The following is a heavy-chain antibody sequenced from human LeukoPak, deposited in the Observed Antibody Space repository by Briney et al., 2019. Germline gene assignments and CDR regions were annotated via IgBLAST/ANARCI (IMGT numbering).Heavy chain of an antibody. J-gene: IGHJ4*02. V-gene: IGHV3-30*18. CDR2: ISYDGSNK. Sequence: GRSLRLSCGASGFTFSSFGMHWVRQAPGKGLECVAVISYDGSNKYYADSVKGRFTISRDNSKNTLYLQMNSLRAEDTAVYYCAKDRPLDYWGQGTLVTVSS. CDR3: AKDRPLDY. CDR1: GFTFSSFG.